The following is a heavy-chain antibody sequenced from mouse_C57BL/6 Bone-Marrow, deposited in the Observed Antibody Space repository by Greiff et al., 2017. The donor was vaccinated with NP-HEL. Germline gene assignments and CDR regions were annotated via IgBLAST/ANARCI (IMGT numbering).Heavy chain of an antibody. D-gene: IGHD1-1*01. CDR1: GYTFTSYW. J-gene: IGHJ1*03. Sequence: QVQLQQSGAELVRPGSSVKLSCKASGYTFTSYWMDWVKQRPGQGLEWIGNIYPSDSETHYNQKFKDKATLTVDKSSSTAYMQLSSLTSEDSAVYYCASPLGSSYWYFDVWGTGTTVTVSS. CDR2: IYPSDSET. V-gene: IGHV1-61*01. CDR3: ASPLGSSYWYFDV.